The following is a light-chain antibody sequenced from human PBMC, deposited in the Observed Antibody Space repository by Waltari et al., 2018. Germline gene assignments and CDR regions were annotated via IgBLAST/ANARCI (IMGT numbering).Light chain of an antibody. CDR2: DAS. V-gene: IGKV3-20*01. CDR1: QSVSRT. J-gene: IGKJ1*01. Sequence: VLTQSPGTLSLSPGERATLSCRASQSVSRTLAWYQQKPGQAPRLLIYDASSRAAGIPDRFSGSGAGTDFSLTISRLEPEDFGVYYCQKYVTLPATFGQGTKVEI. CDR3: QKYVTLPAT.